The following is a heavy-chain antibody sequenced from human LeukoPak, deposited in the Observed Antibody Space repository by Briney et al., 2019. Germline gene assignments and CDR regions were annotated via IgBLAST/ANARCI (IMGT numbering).Heavy chain of an antibody. Sequence: GGSLRLSCAASGFTFSSYSMNWVRQAPGKGLEWVSSISSSSSYIYYADSVKGRFTISRDNAKNSLYLQMNSLRAEDAAVYYCAMPNCSGGSCFWLAFDIWGQGTMVTVSS. CDR3: AMPNCSGGSCFWLAFDI. J-gene: IGHJ3*02. CDR2: ISSSSSYI. D-gene: IGHD2-15*01. CDR1: GFTFSSYS. V-gene: IGHV3-21*01.